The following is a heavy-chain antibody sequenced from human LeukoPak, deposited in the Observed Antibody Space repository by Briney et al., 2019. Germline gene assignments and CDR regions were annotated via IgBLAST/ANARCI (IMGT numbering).Heavy chain of an antibody. CDR1: GVSISSSNW. J-gene: IGHJ3*02. D-gene: IGHD6-13*01. Sequence: SETLSLTCAVSGVSISSSNWWSWVRQPPGKGLEWIGEIYHSGSTNYNPSLKSRVTISVDTSKNQFSLKLSSVTAADTAVYYCARHIAAGTNDAFDIWGQGTMVTVSS. CDR2: IYHSGST. CDR3: ARHIAAGTNDAFDI. V-gene: IGHV4-4*02.